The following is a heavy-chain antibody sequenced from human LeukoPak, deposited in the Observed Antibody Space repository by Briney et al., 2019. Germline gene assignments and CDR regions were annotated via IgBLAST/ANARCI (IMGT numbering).Heavy chain of an antibody. V-gene: IGHV1-69*06. CDR1: GGTFSSYA. Sequence: GASVKVSCKASGGTFSSYAISWVRQAPGQGLEWMGGIIPIFGTTNYAQKFQDRVTITADKSTSTAYMELRSLRSDDTAVYYCARATGRVVRGITWRYFDYWGQGTLVTVSS. CDR3: ARATGRVVRGITWRYFDY. J-gene: IGHJ4*02. CDR2: IIPIFGTT. D-gene: IGHD3-10*01.